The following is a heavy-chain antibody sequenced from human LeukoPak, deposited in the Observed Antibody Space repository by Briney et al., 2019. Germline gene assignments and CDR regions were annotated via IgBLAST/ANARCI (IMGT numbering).Heavy chain of an antibody. Sequence: SETLSLTCAVYGGSFSGYHWSWIRQPPGKGLEWIGEINHSGSTNYNPSLKSRVTISVDTSKNQFSLKLSSVTAADTAVYYCARVRRKDGYNSFDYWGQGTLVTVSS. V-gene: IGHV4-34*01. J-gene: IGHJ4*02. D-gene: IGHD5-24*01. CDR2: INHSGST. CDR1: GGSFSGYH. CDR3: ARVRRKDGYNSFDY.